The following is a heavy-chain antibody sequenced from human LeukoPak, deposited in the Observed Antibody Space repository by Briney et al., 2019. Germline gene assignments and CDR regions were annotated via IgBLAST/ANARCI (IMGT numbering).Heavy chain of an antibody. Sequence: PSETLSLTCTVSGGSISSGGYYWSWIRQPPGKGLEWIGYIYYSGSTNYNPSLKSRVTISVDTSKNQFSLKLSSVTAADTAVYYCARDRPTVTTLGLSDAFDIWGQGTMVTVSS. J-gene: IGHJ3*02. D-gene: IGHD4-17*01. CDR2: IYYSGST. V-gene: IGHV4-61*08. CDR1: GGSISSGGYY. CDR3: ARDRPTVTTLGLSDAFDI.